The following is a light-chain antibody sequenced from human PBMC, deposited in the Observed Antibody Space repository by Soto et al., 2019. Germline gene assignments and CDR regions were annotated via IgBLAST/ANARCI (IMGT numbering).Light chain of an antibody. CDR1: QSISSW. CDR2: KAS. CDR3: QQYNSYAWT. V-gene: IGKV1-5*03. Sequence: DLQMTQSPSTLSASVGDRVTITCRASQSISSWLAWYQQKPGKAPKLLIYKASSLGGGVPSRFSGSGSGTEFTLTISSLQPDDFATYYCQQYNSYAWTFGQGTKVEIK. J-gene: IGKJ1*01.